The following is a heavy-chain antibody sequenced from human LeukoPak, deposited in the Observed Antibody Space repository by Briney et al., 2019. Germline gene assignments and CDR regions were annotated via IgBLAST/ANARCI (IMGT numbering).Heavy chain of an antibody. Sequence: GGSLRLSCAASGFTVSSNYMSWVRQAPGKGLEWVSFIYSGGSTYYADSVKGRFTFSRDNSKNTVYLQMNSLRAEDTAIYYCATGMSLAGTFDYWGQGTLVNVSS. CDR2: IYSGGST. CDR1: GFTVSSNY. D-gene: IGHD6-19*01. CDR3: ATGMSLAGTFDY. V-gene: IGHV3-53*01. J-gene: IGHJ4*02.